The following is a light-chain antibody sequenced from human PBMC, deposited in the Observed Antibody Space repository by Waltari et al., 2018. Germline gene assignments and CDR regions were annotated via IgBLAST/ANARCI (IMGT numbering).Light chain of an antibody. V-gene: IGLV1-36*01. CDR1: SSNTGNNP. J-gene: IGLJ2*01. CDR2: YDD. CDR3: AAWDDSLNGVV. Sequence: QSVLTQPPSVSEAPRQRVTISCSGTSSNTGNNPVNWYQQLPGKAPKLLIYYDDLLPSGVSDRFSGSKSGTSASLAISGLQSDDEADYYCAAWDDSLNGVVFGGGTKLTVL.